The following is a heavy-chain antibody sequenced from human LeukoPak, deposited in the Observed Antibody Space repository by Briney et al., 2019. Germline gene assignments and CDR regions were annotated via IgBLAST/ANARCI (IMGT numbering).Heavy chain of an antibody. J-gene: IGHJ4*02. Sequence: ASVKVSCKASGYTFITYGISSVRQAPGQGLEWMGWISAYNGDTKYSQKLQGRVTMTTDTSTSTAYMELRSLRSDDTAVYYCGRGPYCSGATCYSQYFDYWGQGTLVTVSS. D-gene: IGHD2-15*01. V-gene: IGHV1-18*01. CDR1: GYTFITYG. CDR3: GRGPYCSGATCYSQYFDY. CDR2: ISAYNGDT.